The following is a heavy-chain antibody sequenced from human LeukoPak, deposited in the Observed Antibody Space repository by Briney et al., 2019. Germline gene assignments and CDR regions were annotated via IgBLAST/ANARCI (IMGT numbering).Heavy chain of an antibody. J-gene: IGHJ4*02. CDR1: GYSFTSYW. D-gene: IGHD2-2*01. V-gene: IGHV5-51*01. Sequence: GESLKISCKGSGYSFTSYWIGWVRQMPGKGLEWMGIIYPGDSDTRDSPSFQGQVTISADKSISTGYLQWSSLKASDTAMYYCARHSSSTLYYFDYWGQGTLVTVSS. CDR2: IYPGDSDT. CDR3: ARHSSSTLYYFDY.